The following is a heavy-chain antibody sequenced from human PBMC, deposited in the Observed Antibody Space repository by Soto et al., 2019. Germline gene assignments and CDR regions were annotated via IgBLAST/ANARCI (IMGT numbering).Heavy chain of an antibody. J-gene: IGHJ4*02. CDR1: GFTFSSYA. Sequence: EVQLLESGGGLVQPGGSLRLSCAASGFTFSSYAMSWVRQAPGKGLEWVSAISGSGGSTYYADSVKGRFTISRDNSKNALYLQMNSLRAEDTAVYYCAKEEQQLVGVPYYFDYWGQGTLVTVSS. D-gene: IGHD6-13*01. V-gene: IGHV3-23*01. CDR3: AKEEQQLVGVPYYFDY. CDR2: ISGSGGST.